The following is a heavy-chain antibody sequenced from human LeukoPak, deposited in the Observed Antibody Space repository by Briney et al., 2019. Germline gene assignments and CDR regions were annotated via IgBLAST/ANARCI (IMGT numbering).Heavy chain of an antibody. J-gene: IGHJ6*02. CDR3: ASAAAYKSRYYYYGMDV. CDR2: IIPIFGIA. V-gene: IGHV1-69*04. D-gene: IGHD6-13*01. Sequence: SVKVSCKASGGTFGSYAISWVRQAPGQGLEWMGRIIPIFGIANYAQKFQGRVTITADKSTSTAYMELSSLRSEDTAVYYCASAAAYKSRYYYYGMDVWGQGTTVTVSS. CDR1: GGTFGSYA.